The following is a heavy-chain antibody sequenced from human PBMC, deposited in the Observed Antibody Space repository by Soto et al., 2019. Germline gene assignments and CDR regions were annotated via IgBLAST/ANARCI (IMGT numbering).Heavy chain of an antibody. Sequence: EVQLVESGGGLVQHGGSLKLSCAASGFTFSGSAMHWVRQASGKGLEWVGRIRSKANSYATAYAASVKGRFTFSRDDSRNTAYLQMNSLKTEDTAVYYCTSGSHGNYWGQGTLVTVSS. CDR2: IRSKANSYAT. CDR3: TSGSHGNY. V-gene: IGHV3-73*01. J-gene: IGHJ4*02. D-gene: IGHD1-26*01. CDR1: GFTFSGSA.